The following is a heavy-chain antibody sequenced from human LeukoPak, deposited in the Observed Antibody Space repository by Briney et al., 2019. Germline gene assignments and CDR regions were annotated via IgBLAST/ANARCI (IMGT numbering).Heavy chain of an antibody. V-gene: IGHV4-34*01. Sequence: SETLSLTCAVYGGSFSGYYWSWIRQPPGKGLEWIGEINHSVSTNYNPSLKSRVTISVDTSKNQFSLKLSSVTAADTAVYYCARGPRMTRTYYYYYGMDVWGQGTTVTVSS. CDR2: INHSVST. J-gene: IGHJ6*02. CDR1: GGSFSGYY. D-gene: IGHD2-15*01. CDR3: ARGPRMTRTYYYYYGMDV.